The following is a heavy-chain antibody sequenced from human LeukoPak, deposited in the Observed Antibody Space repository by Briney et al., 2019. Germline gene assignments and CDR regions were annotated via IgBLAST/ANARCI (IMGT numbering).Heavy chain of an antibody. CDR2: INHSGST. Sequence: PSETLSLTCAVYGGSFSGYYWSWIRQPPGKGLEWIGEINHSGSTNYNPSLKSRVTISVDTSKNQFSLKLSSVTAADTAVYYCASMRVRGVIITGAIDYWGQGTLVTVSS. J-gene: IGHJ4*02. CDR1: GGSFSGYY. V-gene: IGHV4-34*01. D-gene: IGHD3-10*01. CDR3: ASMRVRGVIITGAIDY.